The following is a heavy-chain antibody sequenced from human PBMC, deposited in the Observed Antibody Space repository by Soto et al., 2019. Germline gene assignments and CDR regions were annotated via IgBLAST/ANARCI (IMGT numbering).Heavy chain of an antibody. J-gene: IGHJ5*02. D-gene: IGHD2-21*02. Sequence: GASVKVSCKASGGTFSSYAISWVRQAPGQGLEWMGGIIPIFGTANYAQKFQGRVTITADESTSTAYMELSSLRSEDTAVYYCARELGCGGDCSIGFDPWGQGTLVTVSS. CDR1: GGTFSSYA. CDR3: ARELGCGGDCSIGFDP. CDR2: IIPIFGTA. V-gene: IGHV1-69*13.